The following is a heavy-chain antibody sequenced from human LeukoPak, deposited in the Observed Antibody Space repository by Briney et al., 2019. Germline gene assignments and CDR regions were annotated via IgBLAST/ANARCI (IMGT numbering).Heavy chain of an antibody. CDR2: IYHSGNS. CDR1: GGSISSYY. D-gene: IGHD6-13*01. Sequence: PSETLSLTCTVSGGSISSYYWRWIRQPPGKGLEWIGNIYHSGNSNFIPSYNPSLKSRVTISVDTSKSQFSLRLTSVTAADRAVYYCASGHSSRYSHSWGQGTLVTVSS. J-gene: IGHJ4*02. CDR3: ASGHSSRYSHS. V-gene: IGHV4-59*08.